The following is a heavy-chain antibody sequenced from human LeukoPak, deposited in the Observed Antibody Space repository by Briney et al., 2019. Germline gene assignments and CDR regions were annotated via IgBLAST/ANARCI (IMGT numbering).Heavy chain of an antibody. Sequence: GGSLRLSCAASGFTFSTYSMNWVRQAPGKGLEWVSSISSSSRYIYYADSVKGRFTISRDNAKNSLYLQMNSLRAEDTAVYYCAKDRGVDIVRYLDYWGQGTLVTVSS. J-gene: IGHJ4*02. CDR2: ISSSSRYI. D-gene: IGHD2-2*03. CDR3: AKDRGVDIVRYLDY. V-gene: IGHV3-21*01. CDR1: GFTFSTYS.